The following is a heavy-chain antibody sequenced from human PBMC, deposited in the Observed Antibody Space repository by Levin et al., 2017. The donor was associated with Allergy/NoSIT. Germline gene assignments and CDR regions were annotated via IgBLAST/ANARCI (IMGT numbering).Heavy chain of an antibody. CDR3: ARMPSYCSGGSCYYAGWFDP. Sequence: PGESLKISCKASGGTFSSYAISWVRQAPGQGLEWMGGIIPIFGTANYAQKFQGRVTITADESTSTAYMELSSLRSEDTAVYYCARMPSYCSGGSCYYAGWFDPWGQGTLVTVSS. CDR1: GGTFSSYA. CDR2: IIPIFGTA. J-gene: IGHJ5*02. V-gene: IGHV1-69*01. D-gene: IGHD2-15*01.